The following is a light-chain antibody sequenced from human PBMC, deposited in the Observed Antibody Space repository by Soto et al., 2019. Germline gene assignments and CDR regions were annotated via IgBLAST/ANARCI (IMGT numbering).Light chain of an antibody. CDR3: QQYNNGPPIT. CDR1: QSVSSK. CDR2: GAS. V-gene: IGKV3-15*01. Sequence: DIVLTQSPNPLSLSPGERATLSCRASQSVSSKLAWYQQKPGQAPRLLIYGASTRATGIPARFSGSGSGTEFTLTISSLQSEDFAVYYCQQYNNGPPITFGQGTRLEIK. J-gene: IGKJ5*01.